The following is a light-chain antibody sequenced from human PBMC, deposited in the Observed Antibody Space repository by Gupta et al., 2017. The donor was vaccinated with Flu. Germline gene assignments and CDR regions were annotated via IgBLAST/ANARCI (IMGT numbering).Light chain of an antibody. J-gene: IGLJ3*02. V-gene: IGLV1-44*01. CDR1: SSNIGTNT. CDR3: AAWDDSLNGPV. CDR2: SNN. Sequence: VLTRPPSASGTPGQRVTISCSGSSSNIGTNTVNWYQQLPGTAPKLLIYSNNQRPSGIPDRFSGSKSGTSASLAINGPQSEDESDYYCAAWDDSLNGPVFGGGTKLTVL.